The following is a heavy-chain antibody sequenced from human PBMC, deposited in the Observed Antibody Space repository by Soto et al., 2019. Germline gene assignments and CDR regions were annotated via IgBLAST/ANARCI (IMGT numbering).Heavy chain of an antibody. CDR2: IKQDGSEK. D-gene: IGHD6-6*01. Sequence: GGSLRLSCAASGFTFSSYWMSWVRQAPGKGLEWVANIKQDGSEKYYVDSVKGRFTISRDNAKNSLYLQMNSLRAEDTAVYYCARRGYSSSSGGRILFDYWGQGTLVTVSS. V-gene: IGHV3-7*03. J-gene: IGHJ4*02. CDR1: GFTFSSYW. CDR3: ARRGYSSSSGGRILFDY.